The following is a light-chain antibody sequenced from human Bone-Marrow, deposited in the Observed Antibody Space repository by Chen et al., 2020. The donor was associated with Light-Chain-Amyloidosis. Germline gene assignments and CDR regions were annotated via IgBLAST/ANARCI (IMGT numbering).Light chain of an antibody. Sequence: EIVLIQFPATLSLSPGERATLSCRASHSVGSHLAWYQQKPGQAPRLLIYDASKRATGIPVRFSGSGSGTDFTLTISSLEPDDFAVYYCQQRSNWPGTFGQGTKVEIK. CDR3: QQRSNWPGT. V-gene: IGKV3-11*01. J-gene: IGKJ1*01. CDR2: DAS. CDR1: HSVGSH.